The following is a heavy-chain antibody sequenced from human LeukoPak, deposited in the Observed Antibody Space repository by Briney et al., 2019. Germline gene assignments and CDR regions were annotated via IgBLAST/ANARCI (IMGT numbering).Heavy chain of an antibody. Sequence: ASVKVSCKASGYTFTSYDINWVRQATGQGLEWMGWMNPNSGNTGYAQKFQGRVTMTTDTSTSTAYMELRSLRSDDTAVYYCARDNILTGHDYWGQGTLVTVSS. V-gene: IGHV1-8*01. J-gene: IGHJ4*02. CDR2: MNPNSGNT. CDR3: ARDNILTGHDY. CDR1: GYTFTSYD. D-gene: IGHD3-9*01.